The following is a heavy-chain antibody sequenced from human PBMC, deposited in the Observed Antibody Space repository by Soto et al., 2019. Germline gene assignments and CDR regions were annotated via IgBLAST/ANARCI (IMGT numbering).Heavy chain of an antibody. Sequence: GGSLRLSCTASGFTFGDYAMSWFRQAPVKGLEWVGFIRSKAYGGTTEYAASVKGRFTISRDDSKSIAYLQMNSLKTEDTAVYYCTRDSSGSYYYYYYMDVWGKGTTVTVSS. V-gene: IGHV3-49*03. D-gene: IGHD1-26*01. CDR2: IRSKAYGGTT. CDR1: GFTFGDYA. CDR3: TRDSSGSYYYYYYMDV. J-gene: IGHJ6*03.